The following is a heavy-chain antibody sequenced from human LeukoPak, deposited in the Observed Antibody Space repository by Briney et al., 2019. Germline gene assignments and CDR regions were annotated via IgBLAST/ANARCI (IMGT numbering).Heavy chain of an antibody. V-gene: IGHV1-69*13. D-gene: IGHD1-7*01. CDR2: IIPIFGTA. Sequence: SVKVSCKASGGTFSSYAISWVRQAPGQGLEWMGGIIPIFGTANYAQKFQGRVTITADESTSTAYMELSSLRSEDTAVYYCARDGNWNYGGYYYYGMDVWGQGTRSPSP. CDR3: ARDGNWNYGGYYYYGMDV. CDR1: GGTFSSYA. J-gene: IGHJ6*02.